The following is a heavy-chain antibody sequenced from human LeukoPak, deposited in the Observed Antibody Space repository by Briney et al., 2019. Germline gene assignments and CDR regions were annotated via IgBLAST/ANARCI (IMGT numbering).Heavy chain of an antibody. Sequence: KPSETLSLTCTLSGGSISSYYWSWIRQPPGKGLEWIGYVFYSGSTNYTPSLKSRVTISVDMSKNQFSLKLTSVTAADTAVYYCAREVEDYVGGFDYWGQGTLVTVSS. V-gene: IGHV4-59*01. CDR2: VFYSGST. J-gene: IGHJ4*02. CDR1: GGSISSYY. D-gene: IGHD4-17*01. CDR3: AREVEDYVGGFDY.